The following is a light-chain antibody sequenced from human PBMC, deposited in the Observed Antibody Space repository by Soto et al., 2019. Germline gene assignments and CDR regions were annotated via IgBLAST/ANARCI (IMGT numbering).Light chain of an antibody. Sequence: MMMTQYPATLSVSPGERFTLSCRTSHSVNSHLAWYQQKPGQAPRLLLYGASTRATGIPVRFSGSGFGTEFTLTISSLQSEDFAVYYCQQYKNWPLFGQGTRLEI. CDR3: QQYKNWPL. CDR2: GAS. V-gene: IGKV3-15*01. CDR1: HSVNSH. J-gene: IGKJ5*01.